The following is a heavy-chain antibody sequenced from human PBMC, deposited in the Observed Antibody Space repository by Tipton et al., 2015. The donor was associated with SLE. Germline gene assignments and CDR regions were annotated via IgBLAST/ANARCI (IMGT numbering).Heavy chain of an antibody. Sequence: TLSLTCVVSDYSISSTYYWGWIRQPPGKGLEWFGNIYHTGTTYYIPSLKNRVTISIDTSKNNFSLKMTAVTAADTAVYYCARLSTDYADRSGYGYFDHWGQGTLVTVSS. J-gene: IGHJ4*02. V-gene: IGHV4-38-2*01. D-gene: IGHD3-22*01. CDR1: DYSISSTYY. CDR3: ARLSTDYADRSGYGYFDH. CDR2: IYHTGTT.